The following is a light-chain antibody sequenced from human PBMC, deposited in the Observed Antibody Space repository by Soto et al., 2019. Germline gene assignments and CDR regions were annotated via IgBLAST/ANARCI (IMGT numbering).Light chain of an antibody. Sequence: GERAILSCRASQSVAGSLAWYQQKPGQAPRLLIYDISTRAAAIPARFSGSGSGTDFTLTVSSLEPEDFALYYCQQRSNRITFGQGTRLEIK. CDR3: QQRSNRIT. J-gene: IGKJ5*01. CDR2: DIS. CDR1: QSVAGS. V-gene: IGKV3-11*01.